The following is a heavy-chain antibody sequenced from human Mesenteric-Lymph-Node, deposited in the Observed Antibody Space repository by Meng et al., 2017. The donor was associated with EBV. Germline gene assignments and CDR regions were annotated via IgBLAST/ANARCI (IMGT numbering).Heavy chain of an antibody. CDR1: GYSYTTLS. CDR3: ASGNSGINFDY. D-gene: IGHD4-23*01. V-gene: IGHV1-18*01. J-gene: IGHJ4*02. Sequence: QVQLVQSGAEGKNPGASVHGPCKASGYSYTTLSISWVRPATGQGLEWMGWISADNGNTIIAQQFQGRVTMTADSSTSTAYMEVTSLTSDDTAVYYCASGNSGINFDYWGQGTLVTAPQ. CDR2: ISADNGNT.